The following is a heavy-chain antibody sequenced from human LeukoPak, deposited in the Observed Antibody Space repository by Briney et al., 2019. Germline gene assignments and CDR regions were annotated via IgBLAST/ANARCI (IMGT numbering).Heavy chain of an antibody. D-gene: IGHD5-18*01. CDR2: IDPSDSYT. CDR3: ARDSGYSYGPYDNWFDP. J-gene: IGHJ5*02. V-gene: IGHV5-10-1*01. CDR1: GYSFTSYW. Sequence: GESLKISCEGSGYSFTSYWISWVRQMPGKGLEWMGRIDPSDSYTNYSPSFQGHVTISADKSISTAYLQWSSLKASDTAMYYCARDSGYSYGPYDNWFDPWGQGTLVTVSS.